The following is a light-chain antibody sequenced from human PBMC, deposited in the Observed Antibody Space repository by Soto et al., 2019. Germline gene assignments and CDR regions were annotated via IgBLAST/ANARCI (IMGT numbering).Light chain of an antibody. CDR3: QQANTFPLT. Sequence: DIQMTQSPSSVSASVGDTVTITCRASQDILSWLAWYQQKPGEAPRLLIYASSNLPSGVPSRFSGSRSGTDFTLTISSLQPEDFATYYCQQANTFPLTFGPGTRLDIK. V-gene: IGKV1-12*01. CDR2: ASS. CDR1: QDILSW. J-gene: IGKJ3*01.